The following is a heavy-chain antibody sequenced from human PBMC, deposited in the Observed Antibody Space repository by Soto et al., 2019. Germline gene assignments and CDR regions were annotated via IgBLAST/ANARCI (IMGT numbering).Heavy chain of an antibody. CDR2: ISAGGNT. J-gene: IGHJ4*02. V-gene: IGHV3-23*01. Sequence: EVQLLESGGGLVQPGGSLRLSCAASGFTFSSYAMSWVRQAPGKGLEGVSTISAGGNTYYSDSVRGRFTISRDSSKNTLYLQMNSLRAEDTAVYYCAKDSRGAAAGTLDYWGQGTLVTV. CDR1: GFTFSSYA. D-gene: IGHD6-13*01. CDR3: AKDSRGAAAGTLDY.